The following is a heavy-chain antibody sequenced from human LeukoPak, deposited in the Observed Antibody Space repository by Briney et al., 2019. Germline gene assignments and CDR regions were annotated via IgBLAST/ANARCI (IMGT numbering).Heavy chain of an antibody. D-gene: IGHD3-3*01. Sequence: PGGPLRLSCAASGFTFSGSAMHWVRQASGKGLEWVGRIRSKANSYATAYAASVKGRFTISRDDSKNTAYLQMNSLKTEDTAVYYCTRPLRFLEWLLEEFDPWGQGTLVTVSS. V-gene: IGHV3-73*01. CDR2: IRSKANSYAT. CDR1: GFTFSGSA. CDR3: TRPLRFLEWLLEEFDP. J-gene: IGHJ5*02.